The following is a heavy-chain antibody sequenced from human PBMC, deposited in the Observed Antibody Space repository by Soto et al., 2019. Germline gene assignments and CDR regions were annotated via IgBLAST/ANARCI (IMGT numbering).Heavy chain of an antibody. J-gene: IGHJ4*02. V-gene: IGHV3-7*05. CDR1: GFIFGDYW. CDR2: TRQDGGEK. CDR3: ARHHSWSYYFDY. Sequence: GGSLRLSCVASGFIFGDYWMSWIRQAPGKGLEWVANTRQDGGEKNFMDSVKGRFIIYRDNAKNSLYQQINSQRAEDTAVYYCARHHSWSYYFDYWGRGTLVTVSS. D-gene: IGHD3-3*01.